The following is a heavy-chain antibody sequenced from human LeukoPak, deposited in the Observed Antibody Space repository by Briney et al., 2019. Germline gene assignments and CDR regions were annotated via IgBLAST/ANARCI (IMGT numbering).Heavy chain of an antibody. D-gene: IGHD3-3*02. CDR2: IYYSGST. Sequence: SETLSLTCTVPGGSISSSSYYWGWIRQPPGKGLEWIGSIYYSGSTYYNPSLKSRVTISVDTSKNQFSLKLSSVTAADTAVYYCARLGGSTFLEWFLLDNWFDPWGQGTLVTASS. J-gene: IGHJ5*02. CDR3: ARLGGSTFLEWFLLDNWFDP. CDR1: GGSISSSSYY. V-gene: IGHV4-39*01.